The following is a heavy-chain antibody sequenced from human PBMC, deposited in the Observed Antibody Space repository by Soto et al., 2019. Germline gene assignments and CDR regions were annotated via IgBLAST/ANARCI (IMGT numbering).Heavy chain of an antibody. D-gene: IGHD2-2*01. V-gene: IGHV4-59*02. Sequence: SATLSLTCYVSGGSVSRFCWTWIRQSPGKGLESIAYVCCSGSTNYNPSLESRVAISLDTSKNQFSLRLTSVTAADTAVYFCARVRTEYAGLDYWGQG. CDR1: GGSVSRFC. CDR2: VCCSGST. CDR3: ARVRTEYAGLDY. J-gene: IGHJ4*02.